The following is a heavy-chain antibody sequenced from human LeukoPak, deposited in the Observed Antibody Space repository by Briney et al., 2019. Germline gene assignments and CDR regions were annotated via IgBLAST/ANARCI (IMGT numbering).Heavy chain of an antibody. J-gene: IGHJ4*02. CDR3: ARGGGYYPIDY. CDR2: INEDGSTT. CDR1: GFTFSSNW. Sequence: GGSLRLSCAASGFTFSSNWMHWVRQAPGKGLVWVSRINEDGSTTNYADSVKGRFTISRDTSKNTLYLQVNSLRAEDTAVYYCARGGGYYPIDYWGQGTLVTVSS. V-gene: IGHV3-74*01. D-gene: IGHD2-15*01.